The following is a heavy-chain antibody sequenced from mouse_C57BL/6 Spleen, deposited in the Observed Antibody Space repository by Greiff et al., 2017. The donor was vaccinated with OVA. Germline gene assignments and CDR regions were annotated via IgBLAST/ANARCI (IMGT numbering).Heavy chain of an antibody. CDR3: TTDSPSTMITTAWFAY. CDR2: IDPEDGDT. Sequence: EVQLQQSGAELVRPGASVKLSCTASGFNIKDYYMHWVKQRSEQGLEWIGRIDPEDGDTEYAPKFQGKATMTADTSSNTAYLQLSSLTSEDTAVYYCTTDSPSTMITTAWFAYWGQGTLVTVSA. D-gene: IGHD2-4*01. J-gene: IGHJ3*01. CDR1: GFNIKDYY. V-gene: IGHV14-1*01.